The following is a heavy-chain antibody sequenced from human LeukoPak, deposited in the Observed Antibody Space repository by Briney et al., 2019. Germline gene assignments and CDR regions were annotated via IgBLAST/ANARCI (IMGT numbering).Heavy chain of an antibody. D-gene: IGHD5-18*01. Sequence: GGSLRLSCAASGFTFSSYGMHWVRQAPGKGLEWVAVISYDGSNKYYADSVKGRFTISRDNSKNTLYLQRNSLRAEDTAVYYCAKDRYSYAFEYFDSWGQGTLVTVSS. CDR3: AKDRYSYAFEYFDS. V-gene: IGHV3-30*18. CDR1: GFTFSSYG. J-gene: IGHJ4*02. CDR2: ISYDGSNK.